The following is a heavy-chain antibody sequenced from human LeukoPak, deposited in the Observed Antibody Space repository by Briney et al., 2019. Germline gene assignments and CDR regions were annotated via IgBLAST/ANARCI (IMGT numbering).Heavy chain of an antibody. CDR2: INPNSGGT. D-gene: IGHD6-13*01. CDR1: GYTFTGYY. CDR3: ARSSSSPAHGNWFDP. J-gene: IGHJ5*02. V-gene: IGHV1-2*02. Sequence: GASVKVSCKASGYTFTGYYIHWVRQAPGQGLEWTGWINPNSGGTNYAQKFQGRVTMTRDTSISTAYMELSRLRSDDTAVYYCARSSSSPAHGNWFDPWGQGTLVTVSS.